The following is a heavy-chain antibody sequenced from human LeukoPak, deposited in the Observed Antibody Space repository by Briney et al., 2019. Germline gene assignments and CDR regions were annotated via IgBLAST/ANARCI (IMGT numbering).Heavy chain of an antibody. D-gene: IGHD3-22*01. V-gene: IGHV3-7*03. J-gene: IGHJ4*02. CDR1: GFTFSSYW. CDR3: ATGRDRSQY. CDR2: INHNGNVN. Sequence: GGSLRLSCAASGFTFSSYWMNWARQAPGKGLEWVASINHNGNVNYYVDSVKGRFTISRDNAKNSLYLQMSNLRAEDTAVYYCATGRDRSQYWGQGTLVTVSS.